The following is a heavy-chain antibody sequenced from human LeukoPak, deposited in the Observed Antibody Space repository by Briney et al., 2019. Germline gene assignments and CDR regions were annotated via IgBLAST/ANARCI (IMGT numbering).Heavy chain of an antibody. J-gene: IGHJ6*02. D-gene: IGHD3-3*01. V-gene: IGHV1-8*02. CDR1: GYTFTSYY. Sequence: ASVKVSCKASGYTFTSYYMHWVRQATGQGLEWMGWMNPNSGNTGCAQKFQGRVTMTRNTSISTAYMELSSLRSEDTAVYYCARSYRETRITIFGVEYYYYYGMDVWGQGTTVTVSS. CDR2: MNPNSGNT. CDR3: ARSYRETRITIFGVEYYYYYGMDV.